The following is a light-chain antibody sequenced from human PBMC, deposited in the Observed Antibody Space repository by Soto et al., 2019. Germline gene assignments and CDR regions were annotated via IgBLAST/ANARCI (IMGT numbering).Light chain of an antibody. J-gene: IGKJ1*01. CDR2: GAS. V-gene: IGKV3-20*01. CDR3: QQYCSSPLWT. CDR1: QSVSSSY. Sequence: EIVLTQSPGTLSLSPGERATLSCRASQSVSSSYLAWYQQKPGQAPRLLIYGASNRATGIPDRFSGSGSGTDFTLTISRLEPEDFAVYYCQQYCSSPLWTFGQGTKVEI.